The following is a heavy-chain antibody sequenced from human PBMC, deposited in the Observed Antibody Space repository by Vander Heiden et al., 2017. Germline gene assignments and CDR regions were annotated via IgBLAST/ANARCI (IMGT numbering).Heavy chain of an antibody. D-gene: IGHD3-10*01. CDR1: GFTFSSYA. J-gene: IGHJ3*02. CDR3: AKDRTKMVRGVDDAFDI. Sequence: EVQLLESGGGLVQPGGSLRLSCAASGFTFSSYAMSWVRQAPGKGLEWVSAISGSGGSTYYADSVKGRFTISRDNSKNTLYLQMNSLRAEDTAVYYCAKDRTKMVRGVDDAFDIWGQGTMVTVSS. CDR2: ISGSGGST. V-gene: IGHV3-23*01.